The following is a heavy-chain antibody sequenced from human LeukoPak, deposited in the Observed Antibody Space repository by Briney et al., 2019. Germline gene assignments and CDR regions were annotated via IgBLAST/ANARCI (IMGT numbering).Heavy chain of an antibody. CDR3: TTDLILVRGVIVGY. CDR2: IKSKTDGGTT. Sequence: GGSLRLSCAASGFTFSDAWMSWVRQAPGKGLESVGRIKSKTDGGTTDYAAPVKGRFTISGDDSKNTLYLQMNSLKNEDTAVYYCTTDLILVRGVIVGYWGQGTLVTVSS. D-gene: IGHD3-10*01. J-gene: IGHJ4*02. CDR1: GFTFSDAW. V-gene: IGHV3-15*01.